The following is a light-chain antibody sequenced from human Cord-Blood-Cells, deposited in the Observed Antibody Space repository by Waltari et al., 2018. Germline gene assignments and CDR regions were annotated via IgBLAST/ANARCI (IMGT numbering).Light chain of an antibody. CDR1: SSDVGGYSY. J-gene: IGLJ3*02. Sequence: QSALTQPASVSGSPGQSITISCTGTSSDVGGYSYVSWYQQHPGKAPKLMIYDVSNRPSGVSNRFSGAKSGNTASLTILWLQAEDEADYYCSSYTSSSTLVFGGGTKLTVL. CDR2: DVS. CDR3: SSYTSSSTLV. V-gene: IGLV2-14*03.